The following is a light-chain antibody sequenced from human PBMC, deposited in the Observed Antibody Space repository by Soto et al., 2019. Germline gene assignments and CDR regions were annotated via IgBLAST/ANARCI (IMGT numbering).Light chain of an antibody. Sequence: IVMTQSPATLSVAPGGRVTFSCRASQGISKKVAWYQHKPGQAPRLLISAVSTGATGVPARFSGSGSGTEFTLTISRLEPEDFAVYYCQQYGSSRMYTFGQGTKLEIK. CDR1: QGISKK. J-gene: IGKJ2*01. V-gene: IGKV3-15*01. CDR3: QQYGSSRMYT. CDR2: AVS.